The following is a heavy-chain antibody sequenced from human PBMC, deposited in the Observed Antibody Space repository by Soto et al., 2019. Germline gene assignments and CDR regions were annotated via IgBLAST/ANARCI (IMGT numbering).Heavy chain of an antibody. Sequence: GGSLRLSCAASGFTFSSYSMNWVRQAPGKGLEWVSSISSSSSYIYYADSAKGRFTISRDNAKNSLYLQMNSLRAEDTAVYYCARGRAVAGTSISYWGQGTLVTVSS. CDR3: ARGRAVAGTSISY. D-gene: IGHD6-19*01. CDR1: GFTFSSYS. J-gene: IGHJ4*02. CDR2: ISSSSSYI. V-gene: IGHV3-21*01.